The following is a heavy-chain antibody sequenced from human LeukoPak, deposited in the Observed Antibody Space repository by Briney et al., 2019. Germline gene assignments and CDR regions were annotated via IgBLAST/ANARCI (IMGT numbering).Heavy chain of an antibody. J-gene: IGHJ4*02. CDR2: INPNSGGT. CDR1: GYTFNGYY. V-gene: IGHV1-2*02. Sequence: ASVKVSCRASGYTFNGYYLHWVRQAPGQGLEWMGWINPNSGGTNYAQKFQGRVTMTRDTSISTAYMELSRLRSDDTAVYYCARWMTTVITPDYWGQGTLVTVSS. CDR3: ARWMTTVITPDY. D-gene: IGHD4-11*01.